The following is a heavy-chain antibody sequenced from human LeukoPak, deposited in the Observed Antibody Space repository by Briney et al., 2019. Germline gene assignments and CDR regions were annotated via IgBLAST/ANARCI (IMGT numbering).Heavy chain of an antibody. V-gene: IGHV4-59*08. CDR1: GDSISGFY. Sequence: SETPFLTCTVSGDSISGFYWSWIRQPPGKGLEWIAYIYYSGNTIYNPSLKSRVTISVDTSKNQFSLKLDSVTAADTAVYYCARHGGSYSSRSSFDPWGQGTLVTVSS. CDR2: IYYSGNT. J-gene: IGHJ5*02. CDR3: ARHGGSYSSRSSFDP. D-gene: IGHD1-26*01.